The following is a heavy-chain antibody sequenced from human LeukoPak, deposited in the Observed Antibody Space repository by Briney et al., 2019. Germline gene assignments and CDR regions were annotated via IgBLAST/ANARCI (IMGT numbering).Heavy chain of an antibody. Sequence: ETLTLSCAVSGVTFSSYAMTWVRQAPGKGLELVSVISGSCGTTYYTDSVMGQFTIIRDNSKNTLNLYMKRLRSVDTAEYYCAKGRKLGWIYVSYFDYWGQGTLVNVSS. CDR3: AKGRKLGWIYVSYFDY. V-gene: IGHV3-23*01. CDR1: GVTFSSYA. CDR2: ISGSCGTT. D-gene: IGHD5-12*01. J-gene: IGHJ4*02.